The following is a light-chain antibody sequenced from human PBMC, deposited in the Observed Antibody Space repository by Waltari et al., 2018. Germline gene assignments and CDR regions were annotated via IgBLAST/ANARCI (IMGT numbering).Light chain of an antibody. CDR2: FAS. Sequence: DIVMTQSPASLAVSLGERATIHCQSSQPVLYSAKNKNYLAWYQQKPGQTPKLLIYFASTRESGVPDRFSGSGSGTDFTLTISSLQAEDVAVYYCHQFYVAPHTFGQGTRLVIK. J-gene: IGKJ2*01. CDR1: QPVLYSAKNKNY. V-gene: IGKV4-1*01. CDR3: HQFYVAPHT.